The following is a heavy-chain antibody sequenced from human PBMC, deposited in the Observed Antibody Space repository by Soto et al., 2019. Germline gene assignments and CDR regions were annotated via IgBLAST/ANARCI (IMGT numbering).Heavy chain of an antibody. CDR2: INPSGGST. V-gene: IGHV1-46*03. J-gene: IGHJ5*02. CDR1: GYTFTSYY. D-gene: IGHD2-15*01. Sequence: QVQLVQSGAEVKKPGASVKVSCKASGYTFTSYYMHWVRQAPGQGLEWMGIINPSGGSTSYAQKCEGRVNMTRDTATSTVYRELSSLRSEDTAVYYCARGGRDCSGGSCYSFSWFDPWGQGTLVTVSS. CDR3: ARGGRDCSGGSCYSFSWFDP.